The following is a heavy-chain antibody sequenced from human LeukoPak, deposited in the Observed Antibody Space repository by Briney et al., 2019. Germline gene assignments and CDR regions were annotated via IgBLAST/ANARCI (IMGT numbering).Heavy chain of an antibody. V-gene: IGHV4-39*02. Sequence: PSETLSLTCTVSGGSISSSSYYWGWIRQPPGKGLEWIGSIYHSGSTYYNPSLKSRVTISVDTSKNQFSLKLSSVTAADTAVYYCAREDYGGNSRDYFDYWGQGTLVTVSS. CDR2: IYHSGST. CDR3: AREDYGGNSRDYFDY. CDR1: GGSISSSSYY. D-gene: IGHD4-23*01. J-gene: IGHJ4*02.